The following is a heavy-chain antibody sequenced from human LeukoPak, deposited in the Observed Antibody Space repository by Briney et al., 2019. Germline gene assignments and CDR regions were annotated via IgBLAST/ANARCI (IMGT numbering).Heavy chain of an antibody. CDR1: GFTFSSYA. D-gene: IGHD3-22*01. Sequence: GGSLRLSCAASGFTFSSYAMHWVRQAPGKGLEYVSAISSNGGSTYYANSVKGRFTISRDNSKNTLYLQMGSLRAEDMAVYYCARVGTVKVSTSSGYTCYMDVWGKGTTVTVSS. V-gene: IGHV3-64*01. CDR2: ISSNGGST. J-gene: IGHJ6*03. CDR3: ARVGTVKVSTSSGYTCYMDV.